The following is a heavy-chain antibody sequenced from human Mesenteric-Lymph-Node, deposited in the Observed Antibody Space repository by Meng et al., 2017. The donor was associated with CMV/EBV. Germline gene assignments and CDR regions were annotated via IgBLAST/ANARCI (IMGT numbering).Heavy chain of an antibody. Sequence: SGYTFTSYYMHWVRQAPGQGLEWMGGIIPIFGTANYAQKFQGRVTITADKSTSTAYMELSSLRSEDTAVYYCARRYYYGSGSYSLDYWGQGTLVTVSS. V-gene: IGHV1-69*06. D-gene: IGHD3-10*01. CDR1: GYTFTSYY. CDR3: ARRYYYGSGSYSLDY. CDR2: IIPIFGTA. J-gene: IGHJ4*02.